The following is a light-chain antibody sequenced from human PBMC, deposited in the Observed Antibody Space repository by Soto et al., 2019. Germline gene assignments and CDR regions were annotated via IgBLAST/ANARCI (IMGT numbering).Light chain of an antibody. V-gene: IGKV1-39*01. Sequence: DIQMTQSPSSLSASVGDRVTITCRASQSISTYLNWYQQKPGKAPKLLIYGASSMHTGVPSRFSGSGSGTDFTLTISSLQPEEFATYYCQQSYSTRYTFGQGTKLEIK. CDR2: GAS. J-gene: IGKJ2*01. CDR1: QSISTY. CDR3: QQSYSTRYT.